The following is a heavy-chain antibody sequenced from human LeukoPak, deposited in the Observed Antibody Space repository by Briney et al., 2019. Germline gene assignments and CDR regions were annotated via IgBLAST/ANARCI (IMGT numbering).Heavy chain of an antibody. V-gene: IGHV4-59*01. CDR1: GGSISSYY. CDR3: ARLPAYYMDV. Sequence: PSETLSLTCTVSGGSISSYYWSWIRQPPGKGLEWIGYIYYSGSTNYNSSLKSRVTISVDTSKNQFSLKLSSVTAADTAVYYCARLPAYYMDVWGKGTTVTVSS. CDR2: IYYSGST. J-gene: IGHJ6*03.